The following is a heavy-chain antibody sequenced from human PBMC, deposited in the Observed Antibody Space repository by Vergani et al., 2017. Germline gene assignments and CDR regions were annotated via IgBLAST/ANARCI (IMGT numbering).Heavy chain of an antibody. V-gene: IGHV4-61*02. CDR2: IYTSGST. CDR1: GGSIRSGSYY. CDR3: ARTTVPRDSVYDPWFDY. J-gene: IGHJ4*02. Sequence: QVQLQESGPGLVKPSQTLSLTCTVSGGSIRSGSYYWSWIRQPAGKGLEWIGRIYTSGSTNYNPSLKSRVTISVDTSKNQFSLKRSSVTAADTAVYYCARTTVPRDSVYDPWFDYWGQGTLVTVSS. D-gene: IGHD5/OR15-5a*01.